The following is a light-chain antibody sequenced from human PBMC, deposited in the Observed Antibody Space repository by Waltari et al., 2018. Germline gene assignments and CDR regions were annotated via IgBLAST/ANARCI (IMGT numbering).Light chain of an antibody. V-gene: IGKV2-28*01. Sequence: DIVMPQSQLSLPVTPGEPASISCRSSQSLLHSNGYNFLDWYLQKPGQSPQLLIYLGSNRASGVPDRFSGSGSGTDFTLKISRVEAEDAGFYYCMQALQAPRTFGQGTKLEI. J-gene: IGKJ2*01. CDR3: MQALQAPRT. CDR2: LGS. CDR1: QSLLHSNGYNF.